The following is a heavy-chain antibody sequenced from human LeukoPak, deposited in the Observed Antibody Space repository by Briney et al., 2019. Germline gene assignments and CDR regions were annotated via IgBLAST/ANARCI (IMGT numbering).Heavy chain of an antibody. CDR1: GFTFSSYS. CDR2: ISSSSSYI. V-gene: IGHV3-21*01. Sequence: PGGSLRLSCAASGFTFSSYSMNWVRQAPGKGLEWVSSISSSSSYIYYADSVKGRFTISRDTAKNSLYLQMNSLRAEDTAVYYCAREGDSSSYSWFAFDIWGQGTMVTVSS. D-gene: IGHD6-13*01. J-gene: IGHJ3*02. CDR3: AREGDSSSYSWFAFDI.